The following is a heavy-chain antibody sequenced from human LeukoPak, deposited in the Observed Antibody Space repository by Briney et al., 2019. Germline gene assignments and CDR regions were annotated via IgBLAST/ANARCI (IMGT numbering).Heavy chain of an antibody. J-gene: IGHJ4*02. CDR2: IYQTGNT. Sequence: PSGTLSLTCAVSGDSITNPMWWSWVRQSPERGLEWIGEIYQTGNTNYNPSLRGRVTMSVDTSKNQFSLSLTSVTAADTAVYYCARKTHIFGSGSYCFDIWGQGTLVTVSS. CDR3: ARKTHIFGSGSYCFDI. V-gene: IGHV4-4*02. D-gene: IGHD3-10*01. CDR1: GDSITNPMW.